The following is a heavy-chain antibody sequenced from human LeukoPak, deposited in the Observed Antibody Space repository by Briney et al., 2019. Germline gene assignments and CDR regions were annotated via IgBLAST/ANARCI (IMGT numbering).Heavy chain of an antibody. Sequence: GGSLRLSCAASGFTFSSYGMHWVRQAPGKGLEWVAFKRYDGSNKYYADSVKGRFTISRDNAKNSLYLQMNSLRAEDTAVYYCARDQTPGLRYFDWLSYYFDYWGQGTLVTVSS. J-gene: IGHJ4*02. D-gene: IGHD3-9*01. V-gene: IGHV3-30*02. CDR3: ARDQTPGLRYFDWLSYYFDY. CDR1: GFTFSSYG. CDR2: KRYDGSNK.